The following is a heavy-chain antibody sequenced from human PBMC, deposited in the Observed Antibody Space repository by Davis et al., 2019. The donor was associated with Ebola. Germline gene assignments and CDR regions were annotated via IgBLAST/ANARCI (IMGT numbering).Heavy chain of an antibody. Sequence: WGSLRLSCAVSGYSISSGYYWGWIRQPPGKGLEWIGSIYHTGSTYYNPSLKSRVTISVDTSKNQFSLKLSSVTAADTAVYYCARGSLREYCSGGSCYSFDPWGQGTLVTVSS. D-gene: IGHD2-15*01. J-gene: IGHJ5*02. CDR2: IYHTGST. V-gene: IGHV4-38-2*01. CDR3: ARGSLREYCSGGSCYSFDP. CDR1: GYSISSGYY.